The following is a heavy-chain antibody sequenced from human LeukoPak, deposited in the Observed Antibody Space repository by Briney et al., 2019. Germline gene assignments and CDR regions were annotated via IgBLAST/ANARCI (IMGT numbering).Heavy chain of an antibody. CDR2: IYYSGST. CDR3: ARQTLSPYSSSLLDY. J-gene: IGHJ4*02. V-gene: IGHV4-39*01. Sequence: SETLSLTCTVSGGSISSSSYYWGWIRQPPGKGLEWIGSIYYSGSTYYNPSLKSRVTISVDTSKNQFSLKLSSVTAADTAVYYCARQTLSPYSSSLLDYWGQGTLVTVSS. D-gene: IGHD6-13*01. CDR1: GGSISSSSYY.